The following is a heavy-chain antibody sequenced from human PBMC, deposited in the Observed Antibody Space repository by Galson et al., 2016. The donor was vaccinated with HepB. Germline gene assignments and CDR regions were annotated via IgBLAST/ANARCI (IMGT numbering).Heavy chain of an antibody. CDR1: GFTFSSYW. V-gene: IGHV3-74*01. J-gene: IGHJ4*02. Sequence: SLRLSCAASGFTFSSYWMHWVRQAPGKGLVWVSRINGDGSSIDYADSVKGRFIISRDNAKNTLYLQMNSLRAEDTAVYFCARDLGYYGSGTYFYYYAYWGQGTLVTVSS. CDR3: ARDLGYYGSGTYFYYYAY. D-gene: IGHD3-10*01. CDR2: INGDGSSI.